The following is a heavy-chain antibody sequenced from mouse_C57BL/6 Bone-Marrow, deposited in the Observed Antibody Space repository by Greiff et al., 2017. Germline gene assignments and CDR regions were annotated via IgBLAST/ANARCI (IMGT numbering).Heavy chain of an antibody. J-gene: IGHJ2*01. CDR1: GYAFSSSW. CDR3: APHYYGSTYFDY. Sequence: LQHSGPELVKPGASVKISCKASGYAFSSSWMNWVKQRPGKGLEWIGRIYPGDGDTNYNGKFKGKATLTADKSSSTAYMQLSSLTSEDSAVYFCAPHYYGSTYFDYWGQGTTLTVSS. D-gene: IGHD1-1*01. V-gene: IGHV1-82*01. CDR2: IYPGDGDT.